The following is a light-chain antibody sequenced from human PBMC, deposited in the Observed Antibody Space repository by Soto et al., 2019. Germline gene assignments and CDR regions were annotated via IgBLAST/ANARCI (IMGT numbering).Light chain of an antibody. CDR1: QSIGSW. CDR3: QQYNSYSYT. CDR2: DAS. J-gene: IGKJ2*01. V-gene: IGKV1-5*01. Sequence: DIQMTQSPSTLSASVGDRVTITCRASQSIGSWLAWYQQKPGKAPKLLIYDASNLESGVPSRFSGSGSGTEFSLTTGSLQPDDFATYYCQQYNSYSYTFGQGTKLEIK.